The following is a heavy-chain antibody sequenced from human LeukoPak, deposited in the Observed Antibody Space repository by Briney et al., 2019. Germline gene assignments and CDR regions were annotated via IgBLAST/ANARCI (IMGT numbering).Heavy chain of an antibody. D-gene: IGHD4-17*01. CDR3: ARDSYGDATFDS. CDR1: GFIVNTNY. V-gene: IGHV3-53*01. J-gene: IGHJ4*02. CDR2: IYADGNT. Sequence: GGSLRLSCAACGFIVNTNYMTWVRQAPGRGLEWVSFIYADGNTYYADSVKGRFTISRDISKNAVYLQMNSLRAEDTAVYYCARDSYGDATFDSWGQGTLVTVSS.